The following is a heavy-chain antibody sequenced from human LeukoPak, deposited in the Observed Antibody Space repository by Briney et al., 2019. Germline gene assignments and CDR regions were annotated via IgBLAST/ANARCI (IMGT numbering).Heavy chain of an antibody. V-gene: IGHV4-59*01. J-gene: IGHJ4*02. Sequence: PSETLSLTCTDSGGSISSYYWSWIRQPPGKGLEWIGYIYYSGSTNYNPPLTSRATISVDTSKNQFSLKLSSVTAADTAVYYCASTQGWSSFYCGGDCPFDYWGQGTLVTVSS. CDR1: GGSISSYY. D-gene: IGHD2-21*02. CDR3: ASTQGWSSFYCGGDCPFDY. CDR2: IYYSGST.